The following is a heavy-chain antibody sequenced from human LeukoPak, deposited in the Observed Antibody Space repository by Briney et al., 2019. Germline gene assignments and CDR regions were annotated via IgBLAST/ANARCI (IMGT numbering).Heavy chain of an antibody. CDR2: IYYSGST. Sequence: SETLSLTCTVSGGSISSYYWSWIRPPPGKGLEWIGYIYYSGSTNYNPSLKSRVTISVDTSKNQFPLKLSSVTAADTAVYYCARRYDSTLYYYYYMDVWGKGTTVTVSS. V-gene: IGHV4-59*08. CDR1: GGSISSYY. CDR3: ARRYDSTLYYYYYMDV. J-gene: IGHJ6*03. D-gene: IGHD3-22*01.